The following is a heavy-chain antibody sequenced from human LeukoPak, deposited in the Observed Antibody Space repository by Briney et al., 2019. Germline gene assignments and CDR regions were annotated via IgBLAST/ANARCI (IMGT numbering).Heavy chain of an antibody. CDR2: ISGSGGST. J-gene: IGHJ4*02. V-gene: IGHV3-23*01. D-gene: IGHD1-26*01. CDR1: GFTFSSYA. CDR3: APRPWDPTPFDY. Sequence: GGSLRLSCAASGFTFSSYAVSWVRQAPGKGLEWVSAISGSGGSTYYADSVKGRFTISRDNSKNTLYLQMNSLRAEDTAVYYCAPRPWDPTPFDYWGQGTLVTVSS.